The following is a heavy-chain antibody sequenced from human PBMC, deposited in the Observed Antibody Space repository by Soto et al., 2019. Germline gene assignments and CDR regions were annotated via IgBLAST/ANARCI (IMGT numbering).Heavy chain of an antibody. CDR3: ARDRVAVAGFYYYYGMDV. V-gene: IGHV1-18*01. CDR2: ISAYNGNT. CDR1: GYTFTSYG. Sequence: ASVKVSCKASGYTFTSYGISWVRQAPGQGLEWMGWISAYNGNTNYAQKLQGRVTMTTDTPTSTAYMELRSLRSDDTAVYYCARDRVAVAGFYYYYGMDVWGQGTTVTVSS. J-gene: IGHJ6*02. D-gene: IGHD6-19*01.